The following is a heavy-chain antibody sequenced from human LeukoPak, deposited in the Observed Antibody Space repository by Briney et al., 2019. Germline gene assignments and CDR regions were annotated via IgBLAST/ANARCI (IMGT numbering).Heavy chain of an antibody. D-gene: IGHD6-19*01. J-gene: IGHJ6*03. CDR2: IYSSGGT. Sequence: SETLSLTCTVSGGSISSYYWSWIRQPAGKGLEWIGRIYSSGGTNYNPSLKSRVTISVDTSKNQFSLKLSSVTAADTAVYYCARVASGWSLYYYYYMDVWGKGTTVTVSS. V-gene: IGHV4-4*07. CDR1: GGSISSYY. CDR3: ARVASGWSLYYYYYMDV.